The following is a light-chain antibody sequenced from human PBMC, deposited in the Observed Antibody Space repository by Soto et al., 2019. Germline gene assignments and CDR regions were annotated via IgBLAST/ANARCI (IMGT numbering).Light chain of an antibody. J-gene: IGLJ3*02. CDR3: ATWDDSLNARGV. CDR1: RSNIGNNA. CDR2: NNN. V-gene: IGLV1-44*01. Sequence: QSVLTQPPSASGTPRQRVTISCSGSRSNIGNNAVTWYQQFPGTAPKLLIYNNNQRPSGVPDRFFGSKSGTSASLAISGLQSEDEADYYCATWDDSLNARGVFGGGTKLTVL.